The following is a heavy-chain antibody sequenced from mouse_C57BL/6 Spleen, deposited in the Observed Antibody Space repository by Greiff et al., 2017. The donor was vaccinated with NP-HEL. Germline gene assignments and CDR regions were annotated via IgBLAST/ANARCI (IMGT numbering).Heavy chain of an antibody. CDR1: GFTFSSYA. CDR3: TRDPLYYYGPMDY. V-gene: IGHV5-9-1*02. J-gene: IGHJ4*01. Sequence: EVMLVESGEGLVKPGGSLKLSCAASGFTFSSYAMSWVRQTPEKRLEWVAYISSGGDYIYYAEPVKGRFTISRDNARNTLYLQMSSLKSEDTAMYYCTRDPLYYYGPMDYWGQGTSVTVSS. CDR2: ISSGGDYI. D-gene: IGHD1-1*01.